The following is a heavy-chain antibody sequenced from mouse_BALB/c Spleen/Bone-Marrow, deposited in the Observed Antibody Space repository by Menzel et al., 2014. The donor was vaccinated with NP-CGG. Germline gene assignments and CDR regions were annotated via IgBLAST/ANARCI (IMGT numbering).Heavy chain of an antibody. D-gene: IGHD4-1*01. CDR1: GFTFSTYG. CDR2: ISSGGGYT. Sequence: VMLVESAGNLVKPGGSLKLSCAASGFTFSTYGMSWVRPTPDTRLDWVATISSGGGYTYYPDSVKGRFTISRDNANNTLYLQMSSLKSEDTAMYYCTRQRNWDHYAMDYWGQGTSVTVSS. V-gene: IGHV5-6*01. CDR3: TRQRNWDHYAMDY. J-gene: IGHJ4*01.